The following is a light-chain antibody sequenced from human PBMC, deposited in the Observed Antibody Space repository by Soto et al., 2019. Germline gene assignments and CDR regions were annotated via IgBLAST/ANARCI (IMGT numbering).Light chain of an antibody. Sequence: QFVLTQPPSVCGAPGQRVTISCTGSSCNIGAGYDVHWYQQLPGTVPKLLIYGKYNRPSGVPDRFSGSKSGTSASLAITGLQAEDEADYYCQSYDTRLSAWLFGGGTKVTVL. J-gene: IGLJ3*02. CDR2: GKY. CDR1: SCNIGAGYD. V-gene: IGLV1-40*01. CDR3: QSYDTRLSAWL.